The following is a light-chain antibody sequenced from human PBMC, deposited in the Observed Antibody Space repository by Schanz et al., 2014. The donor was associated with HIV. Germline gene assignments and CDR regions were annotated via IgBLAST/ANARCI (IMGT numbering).Light chain of an antibody. CDR3: CSYTTTSTYV. J-gene: IGLJ1*01. CDR1: SSDVGGYNY. CDR2: DVN. V-gene: IGLV2-14*03. Sequence: QSALTQPASVSGSPGQSIAISCTGTSSDVGGYNYVSWYQQHPNKAPKLIIYDVNNRPSGVSNRFSGSKSGNTASLTISGHQDEDEADYYCCSYTTTSTYVFGAGTKLTVL.